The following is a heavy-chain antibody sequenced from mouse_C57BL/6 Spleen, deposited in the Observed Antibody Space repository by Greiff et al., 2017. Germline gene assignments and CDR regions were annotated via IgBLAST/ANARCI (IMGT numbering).Heavy chain of an antibody. V-gene: IGHV1-78*01. CDR2: IYPRDGST. J-gene: IGHJ4*01. Sequence: VQRVESDAELVKPGASVKISCKVSGYTFTDHTIHWMKQRPEQGLEWIGYIYPRDGSTKYNEKLKGKATLTADKASSTAYMQLNSLTSEDSAVYFCARQDYYGSGYSAMDYWGQGTSVTVSS. CDR3: ARQDYYGSGYSAMDY. D-gene: IGHD1-1*01. CDR1: GYTFTDHT.